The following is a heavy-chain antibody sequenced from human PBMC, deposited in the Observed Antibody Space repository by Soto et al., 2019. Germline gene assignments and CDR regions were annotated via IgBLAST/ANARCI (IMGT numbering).Heavy chain of an antibody. CDR2: IIPIFGTA. J-gene: IGHJ5*02. CDR1: GGTFSSYA. D-gene: IGHD1-7*01. Sequence: QVQLVQSGAEVKKPGSSVKVSCKASGGTFSSYAISWVRQAPGQGLEWMGGIIPIFGTANYAQTFQGRVTITADESTSTAYMELSSLRSEDTAVYYCARARPLYLTETTNWFDPWGQGTLVTVSS. V-gene: IGHV1-69*01. CDR3: ARARPLYLTETTNWFDP.